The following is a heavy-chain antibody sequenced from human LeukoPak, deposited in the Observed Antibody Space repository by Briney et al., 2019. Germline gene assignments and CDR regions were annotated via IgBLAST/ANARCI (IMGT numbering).Heavy chain of an antibody. CDR1: GGSISGYY. CDR2: IYYSGVT. D-gene: IGHD3-22*01. Sequence: PSETLSLTCTVSGGSISGYYWSWIRQPPRKGLEWIGYIYYSGVTNYNPSLKSRVTISVDTSKNQFSLKLTSVTAADTAVYYCARSFGRYYYDSSGYSTWGQGTPVTVSS. V-gene: IGHV4-59*08. J-gene: IGHJ4*02. CDR3: ARSFGRYYYDSSGYST.